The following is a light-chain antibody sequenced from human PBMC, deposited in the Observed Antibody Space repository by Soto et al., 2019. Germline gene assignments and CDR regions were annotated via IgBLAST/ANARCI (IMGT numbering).Light chain of an antibody. V-gene: IGKV1-33*01. CDR1: QDISGS. J-gene: IGKJ4*01. CDR2: TAS. CDR3: QQYDGCPLT. Sequence: RGPITITASQDISGSLTWYQQKPGKAPKLVIYTASNLETGVPSRFSGSGSGTYFTLTISSLQPEDIATYYCQQYDGCPLTFGEGTQVDI.